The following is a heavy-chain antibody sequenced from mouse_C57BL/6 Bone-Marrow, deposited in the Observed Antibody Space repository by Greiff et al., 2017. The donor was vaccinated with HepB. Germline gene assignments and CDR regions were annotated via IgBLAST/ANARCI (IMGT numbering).Heavy chain of an antibody. CDR3: ARDGYGGFAY. Sequence: EVQLVESGPVLVKPGASVKMSCKASGYTFTDYYMNWVKQSHGKSLEWIGVINPYNGGTSYNQKFKGKATLTVDKSSSTAYMELNSLTSEDSAVYYCARDGYGGFAYWGQGTLVTVSA. CDR1: GYTFTDYY. CDR2: INPYNGGT. J-gene: IGHJ3*01. V-gene: IGHV1-19*01. D-gene: IGHD2-2*01.